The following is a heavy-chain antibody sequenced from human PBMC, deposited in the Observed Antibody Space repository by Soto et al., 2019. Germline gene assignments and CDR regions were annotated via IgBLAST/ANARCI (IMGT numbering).Heavy chain of an antibody. CDR2: VYYSGGT. Sequence: QVQLQQSGPGLVKPSETLSLTCTVSSGPSSSHNWGWIRQPPGRGLEWIGYVYYSGGTSYNPSIKRRVTIPADTSTNHISLTLSSVTAADTAVYYCVRQGIGNLHGLVDVWGQGTTVSVSS. J-gene: IGHJ6*02. CDR3: VRQGIGNLHGLVDV. CDR1: SGPSSSHN. V-gene: IGHV4-59*08. D-gene: IGHD1-1*01.